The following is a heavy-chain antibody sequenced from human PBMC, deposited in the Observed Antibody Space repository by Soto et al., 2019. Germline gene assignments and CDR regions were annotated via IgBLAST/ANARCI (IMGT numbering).Heavy chain of an antibody. CDR2: IYSDGRT. J-gene: IGHJ4*02. V-gene: IGHV3-53*02. CDR3: ARCSGWYGQCYFDC. Sequence: DVQLVETGGGVIQPGGSLRLSCAASGFIVSSSYMSWVRQAPGKGLEWVSVIYSDGRTYYADSVKGRFTISRDNSKNTLYLQMNSLSAEDKAVYYCARCSGWYGQCYFDCWGQGTLVTVSS. CDR1: GFIVSSSY. D-gene: IGHD6-13*01.